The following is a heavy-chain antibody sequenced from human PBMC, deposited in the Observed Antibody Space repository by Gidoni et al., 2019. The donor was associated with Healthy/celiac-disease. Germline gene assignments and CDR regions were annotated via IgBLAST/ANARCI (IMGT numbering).Heavy chain of an antibody. V-gene: IGHV3-7*01. CDR1: GFTFSSYW. J-gene: IGHJ5*02. D-gene: IGHD6-6*01. Sequence: EVQLVESGGGLVQPGGSLRLSCAASGFTFSSYWMSWVRQAPGKGLEWVDNIKQDGSEKYYVDSVKGRFTISRDNAKNSLYLQMNSLRAEDTAVYYCARESSSGWFDPWGQGTLVTVSS. CDR3: ARESSSGWFDP. CDR2: IKQDGSEK.